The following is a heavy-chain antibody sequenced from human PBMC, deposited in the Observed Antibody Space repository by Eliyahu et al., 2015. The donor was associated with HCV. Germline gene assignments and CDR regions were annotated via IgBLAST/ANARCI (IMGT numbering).Heavy chain of an antibody. CDR2: ISGDADTT. J-gene: IGHJ4*02. V-gene: IGHV3-43*02. CDR3: AKSHKPYMLRGVIYY. Sequence: EVQLVESGGGVVQPGGSLKLSCAASGFTFDNYAMHWVRQAPGKGLEGVSVISGDADTTKYADSLKGRFTISRDNSKNSLYLQMNSLRIEDTALYYCAKSHKPYMLRGVIYYWGQGTLVTVSS. D-gene: IGHD3-10*01. CDR1: GFTFDNYA.